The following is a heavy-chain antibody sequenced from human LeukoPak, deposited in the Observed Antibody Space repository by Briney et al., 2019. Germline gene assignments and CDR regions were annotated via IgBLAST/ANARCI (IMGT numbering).Heavy chain of an antibody. CDR1: GGSISSSSYY. J-gene: IGHJ4*02. CDR3: ARDLTVTSSFDY. CDR2: FYYSGST. D-gene: IGHD4-17*01. V-gene: IGHV4-39*07. Sequence: PSETLSLTCTVSGGSISSSSYYWGWIRQPPGKGLEWIGSFYYSGSTYYNPSLKSRVTISVDTSKNQFSLKLSSVTAADTAVYYCARDLTVTSSFDYWGQGTLVTVSS.